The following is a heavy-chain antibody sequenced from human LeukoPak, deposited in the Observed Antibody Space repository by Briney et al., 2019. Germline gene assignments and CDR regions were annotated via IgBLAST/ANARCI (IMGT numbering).Heavy chain of an antibody. CDR1: GYTLTELS. CDR2: FDPEDGET. V-gene: IGHV1-24*01. CDR3: ATGPNDYGDYGAGFDY. Sequence: ASVKVSCKVSGYTLTELSMHWVRQAPGKGLEGMGVFDPEDGETIYAQKFQGRVTMTEDTSTDTAYMELSSLRSEDTAVYYCATGPNDYGDYGAGFDYWGQGTLVTVSS. D-gene: IGHD4-17*01. J-gene: IGHJ4*02.